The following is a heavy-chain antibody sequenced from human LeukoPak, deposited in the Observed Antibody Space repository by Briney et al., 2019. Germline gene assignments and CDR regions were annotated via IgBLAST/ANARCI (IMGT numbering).Heavy chain of an antibody. CDR3: ARDRSGYDVFDY. V-gene: IGHV1-46*01. Sequence: ASVKVSCKASGYAFTTYYIHWVRQAPGQGLEWLGIINPSVGTSNYAQTFQGRVAMTRDTSTSTVYIELSSLRSEDTVVYYCARDRSGYDVFDYWGQGTPVTVSS. CDR2: INPSVGTS. CDR1: GYAFTTYY. J-gene: IGHJ4*02. D-gene: IGHD3-3*01.